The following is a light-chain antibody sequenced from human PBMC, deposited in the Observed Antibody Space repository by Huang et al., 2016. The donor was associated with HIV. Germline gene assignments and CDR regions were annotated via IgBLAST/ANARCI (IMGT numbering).Light chain of an antibody. CDR2: AAS. CDR3: QQTSSAPLT. Sequence: DIQMTQSPSSLSASVGDRISITCRASQTISTFLNWYQQKPGKAPKLLIYAASNLQSGVSSRFRGTGSGTLFTLTVTGLLPDDFATYFCQQTSSAPLTFGGGTKVEMK. J-gene: IGKJ4*01. V-gene: IGKV1-39*01. CDR1: QTISTF.